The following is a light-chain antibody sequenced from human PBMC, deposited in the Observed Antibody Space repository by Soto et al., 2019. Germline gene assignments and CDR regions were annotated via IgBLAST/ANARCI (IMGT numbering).Light chain of an antibody. CDR3: QQRSNWPRT. V-gene: IGKV3-11*01. CDR1: QNVANY. J-gene: IGKJ1*01. Sequence: EIVLTQSPATLSLSPGERATLSCSASQNVANYLDWYQQKPGQAPRLLIYESSNRATGIPARFSGSGSGTDFTLTISSLEPEDFAVYYCQQRSNWPRTFGQGTKVDIK. CDR2: ESS.